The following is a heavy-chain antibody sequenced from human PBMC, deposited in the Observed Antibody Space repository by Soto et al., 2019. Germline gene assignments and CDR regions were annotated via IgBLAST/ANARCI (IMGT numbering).Heavy chain of an antibody. CDR3: ARDYYDSSGYFGAPNNWFDP. CDR1: GFTFSSYA. V-gene: IGHV3-30*14. D-gene: IGHD3-22*01. Sequence: QVQLVESGGGVVQPGRSLRLSCAASGFTFSSYAMHWVRKAPGKGLEWVEVISYDGSNKYYADSVTGRFTISSDNSKNTLYLQMNILRAEDTAVYYCARDYYDSSGYFGAPNNWFDPLGQVTLVTVSS. CDR2: ISYDGSNK. J-gene: IGHJ5*02.